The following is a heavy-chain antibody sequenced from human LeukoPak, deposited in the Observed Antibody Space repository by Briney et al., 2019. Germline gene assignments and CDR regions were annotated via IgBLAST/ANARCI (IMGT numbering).Heavy chain of an antibody. CDR1: GFSFSDHY. CDR2: TRSKANSYTT. Sequence: GGSLRLSCAVSGFSFSDHYMDWVRQAPGKGLEWVGRTRSKANSYTTEYAASVKDRFTISSDDSKNSLYLQMNSLKTEDTAVYYCARDYYDGSGYYQDYWGQGTLVTVSS. D-gene: IGHD3-22*01. V-gene: IGHV3-72*01. J-gene: IGHJ4*02. CDR3: ARDYYDGSGYYQDY.